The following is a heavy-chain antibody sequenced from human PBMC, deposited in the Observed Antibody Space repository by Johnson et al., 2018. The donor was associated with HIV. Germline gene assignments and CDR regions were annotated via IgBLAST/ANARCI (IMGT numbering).Heavy chain of an antibody. J-gene: IGHJ3*02. CDR1: GFSFSDYY. Sequence: QVQLVESGGGLVKPGGSLRLSCAASGFSFSDYYMNWIRQATGTGLELVSYISSSGSIIYYAAFVKGRFTISRDTAMKSLYLQMNSLRAEDKSVYYWARDSTPWGGYHVGYAFDSWGRGTMVTVSS. CDR2: ISSSGSII. V-gene: IGHV3-11*04. D-gene: IGHD6-19*01. CDR3: ARDSTPWGGYHVGYAFDS.